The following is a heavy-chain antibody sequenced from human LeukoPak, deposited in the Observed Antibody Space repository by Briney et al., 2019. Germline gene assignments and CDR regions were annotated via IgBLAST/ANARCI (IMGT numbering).Heavy chain of an antibody. J-gene: IGHJ4*02. V-gene: IGHV3-48*03. Sequence: PGGSLRLSCAASGFTFSSYEMTWVRQAPGKGLEWVSYIGGSGTTIYYADSVKGRFTISRDNSKNTLYLQMNSLRAEDTAVYYCARDGDLDYGGNLYYFDYWGQGTLVTVSS. CDR3: ARDGDLDYGGNLYYFDY. CDR2: IGGSGTTI. D-gene: IGHD4-23*01. CDR1: GFTFSSYE.